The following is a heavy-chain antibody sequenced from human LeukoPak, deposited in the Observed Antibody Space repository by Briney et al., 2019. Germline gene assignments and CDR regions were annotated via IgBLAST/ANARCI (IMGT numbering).Heavy chain of an antibody. CDR2: IYGGGSGST. D-gene: IGHD4-17*01. CDR1: GFTFSKYT. J-gene: IGHJ4*02. CDR3: AKDFTPDGVWDIDY. V-gene: IGHV3-23*01. Sequence: GGSLRLSCLASGFTFSKYTMSWVRQAPGKGLEWVSGIYGGGSGSTFYAESVKGRFTISRDNSKNTLYLQMNSLRDEDTAIYYCAKDFTPDGVWDIDYWGRGTLITVSS.